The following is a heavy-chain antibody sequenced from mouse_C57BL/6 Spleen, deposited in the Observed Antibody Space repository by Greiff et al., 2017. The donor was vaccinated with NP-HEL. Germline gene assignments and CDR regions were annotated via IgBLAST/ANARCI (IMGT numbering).Heavy chain of an antibody. CDR1: GYTFTAYH. J-gene: IGHJ2*01. Sequence: VQLQQSGPELVKPGASVKMSCKASGYTFTAYHIHWVKQSNGKSLEWIGFFNPNNGGTSYNQKFKGKATLTVNTSSSTAYMELRSLTSEDSAVYYCARGTTVGYFDYWGQGTTLTVSS. CDR3: ARGTTVGYFDY. D-gene: IGHD1-1*01. V-gene: IGHV1-22*01. CDR2: FNPNNGGT.